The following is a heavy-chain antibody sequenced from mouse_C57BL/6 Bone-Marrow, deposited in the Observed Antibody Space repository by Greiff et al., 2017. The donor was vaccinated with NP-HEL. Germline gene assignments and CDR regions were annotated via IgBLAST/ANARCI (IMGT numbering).Heavy chain of an antibody. J-gene: IGHJ2*01. CDR1: GFTFTDYY. CDR2: IDPGNGDT. Sequence: EVKLVESGAELVRPGASVKLSCTASGFTFTDYYMHWVKQRPEQGLEWIGWIDPGNGDTEYASKFQGKATITADTSSNTAYLQLSSLTSEDSAVYYCTTPDGYLDYWGQGTTLTVSS. CDR3: TTPDGYLDY. V-gene: IGHV14-4*01. D-gene: IGHD2-3*01.